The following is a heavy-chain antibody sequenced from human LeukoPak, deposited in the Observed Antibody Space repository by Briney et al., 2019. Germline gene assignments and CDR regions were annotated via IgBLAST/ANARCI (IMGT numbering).Heavy chain of an antibody. CDR2: ISGSGGTT. V-gene: IGHV3-23*01. J-gene: IGHJ4*02. CDR3: AKEITMVRGFSSFDY. CDR1: GFTFSSYA. D-gene: IGHD3-10*01. Sequence: GGSLRLSCAASGFTFSSYAMSWVRQAPGKGLEWVSAISGSGGTTCYADSVKGRFTISRDNSKNTLYLQMDSLRAEDTAVYYCAKEITMVRGFSSFDYWGQGTLVTVSS.